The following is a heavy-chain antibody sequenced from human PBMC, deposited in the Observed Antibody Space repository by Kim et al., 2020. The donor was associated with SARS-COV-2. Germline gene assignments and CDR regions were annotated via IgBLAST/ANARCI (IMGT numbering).Heavy chain of an antibody. J-gene: IGHJ6*03. V-gene: IGHV5-51*01. Sequence: GESLKISCTGSGYNFNRYWIGWVRQMPGKGLEWIGIAYVGDSDARYSPTFQGQVTISTDKSISTAYLQWSSLKASDTATYYCARHVRYTGYYYMDVRGNG. CDR1: GYNFNRYW. CDR3: ARHVRYTGYYYMDV. CDR2: AYVGDSDA. D-gene: IGHD5-12*01.